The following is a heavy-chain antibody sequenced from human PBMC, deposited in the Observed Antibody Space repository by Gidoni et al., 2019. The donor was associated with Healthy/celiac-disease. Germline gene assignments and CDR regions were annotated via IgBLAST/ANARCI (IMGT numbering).Heavy chain of an antibody. V-gene: IGHV3-20*04. J-gene: IGHJ6*02. D-gene: IGHD6-19*01. CDR1: GFSFADYG. CDR2: INWNGDST. Sequence: EVQLVESGGGVVRPGGSLRLSCAASGFSFADYGMSWVGQAPGKGLEWVAGINWNGDSTGYADSVKGRFTISRDNAKNSLYLQMNSLRAEDTALYYCARQIAVAEEGWGTYYYYGMDVWGQGTTVTVSS. CDR3: ARQIAVAEEGWGTYYYYGMDV.